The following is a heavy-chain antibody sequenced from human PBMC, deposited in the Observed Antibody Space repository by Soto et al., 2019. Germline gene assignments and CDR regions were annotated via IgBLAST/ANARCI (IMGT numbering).Heavy chain of an antibody. CDR2: ISTYSGDT. CDR1: GYTFFTYD. J-gene: IGHJ5*02. D-gene: IGHD5-12*01. CDR3: ARHRGPTTSENWVAP. V-gene: IGHV1-18*01. Sequence: QVHLVQSGVEVKTPGASVKVSCQASGYTFFTYDISWVRQAPGQGLEWMGWISTYSGDTKYAQKFQGRVTMTTDTATTTAYLAPRGPSPDATAVYSCARHRGPTTSENWVAPWGAGALGTASS.